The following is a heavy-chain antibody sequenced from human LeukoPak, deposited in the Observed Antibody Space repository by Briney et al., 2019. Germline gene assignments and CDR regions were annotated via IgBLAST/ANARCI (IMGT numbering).Heavy chain of an antibody. V-gene: IGHV5-10-1*01. CDR2: IDPSDSYT. CDR3: ARHGVPAAPNLTGMEV. J-gene: IGHJ6*02. CDR1: GYSFTIYW. Sequence: GESLRISCKGSGYSFTIYWISWVRPMPGKGLEWMGRIDPSDSYTNYSQSFQGHVTISADKSISTAYLQWSRLKASDTALYYCARHGVPAAPNLTGMEVWGQGTTVTVSS. D-gene: IGHD2-2*01.